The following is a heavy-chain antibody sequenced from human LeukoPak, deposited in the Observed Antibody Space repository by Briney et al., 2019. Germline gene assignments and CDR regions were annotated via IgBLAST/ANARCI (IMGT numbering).Heavy chain of an antibody. J-gene: IGHJ5*02. CDR2: VYNTGTT. CDR3: ARHKRTTAAGTVGFGA. V-gene: IGHV4-59*08. Sequence: SETLSLTCTVSGDSVSTYYWSWIRQPPGAGLEWIAFVYNTGTTKYNPSLKSRLTTSVDTSKNQLSLRLSSVTAADTAVYYCARHKRTTAAGTVGFGAWGQGTLVTVSS. D-gene: IGHD6-13*01. CDR1: GDSVSTYY.